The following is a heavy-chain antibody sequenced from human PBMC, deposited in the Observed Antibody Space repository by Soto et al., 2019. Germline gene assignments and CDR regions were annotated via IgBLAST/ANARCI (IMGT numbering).Heavy chain of an antibody. Sequence: QVQLVESGGGVVQPGRSLRLSCAASGFTFSNYGMHWVRQAPGKGLEWVALISYDRYNKYYADSVKGRFTISRDSSKSTLYLQMDSLKAEDTAVYYCAKDPANVEIHGAFDYWGQGTLVTVSS. V-gene: IGHV3-30*18. CDR2: ISYDRYNK. CDR1: GFTFSNYG. J-gene: IGHJ4*02. CDR3: AKDPANVEIHGAFDY. D-gene: IGHD4-17*01.